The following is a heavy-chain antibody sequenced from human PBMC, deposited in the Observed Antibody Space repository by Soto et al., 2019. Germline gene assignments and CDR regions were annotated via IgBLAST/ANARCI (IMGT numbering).Heavy chain of an antibody. D-gene: IGHD1-26*01. V-gene: IGHV3-7*01. J-gene: IGHJ6*02. CDR2: IKQDGSEK. CDR1: GFTFSSYW. CDR3: ARRSKLRANYYYYGMDV. Sequence: GGSLRLSCAASGFTFSSYWMSWVRQAPGKGLEWVANIKQDGSEKYYVDSVKGRFTFSRDNAKNSLYLQMNSLRAEDTAVYYCARRSKLRANYYYYGMDVWGQGTTVTVSS.